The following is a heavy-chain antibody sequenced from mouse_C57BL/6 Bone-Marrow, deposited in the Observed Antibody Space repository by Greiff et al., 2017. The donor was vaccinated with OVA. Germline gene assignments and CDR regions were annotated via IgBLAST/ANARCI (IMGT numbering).Heavy chain of an antibody. J-gene: IGHJ2*01. CDR2: IWRGGST. CDR1: GFSLTSYG. V-gene: IGHV2-5*01. Sequence: VQLQQSGPGLVQPSQSLSLTCTVSGFSLTSYGVHWVRQSPGKGLEWLGVIWRGGSTDYNAAFMSRLSITKDNSKSQLFFKMNRLQADDTAIYYCAKGGSSSYYFDYWGQGTTLTVSS. CDR3: AKGGSSSYYFDY. D-gene: IGHD1-1*01.